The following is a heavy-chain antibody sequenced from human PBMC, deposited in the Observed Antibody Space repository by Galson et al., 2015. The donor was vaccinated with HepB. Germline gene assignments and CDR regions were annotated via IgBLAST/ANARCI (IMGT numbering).Heavy chain of an antibody. J-gene: IGHJ4*02. CDR3: ASHDSDYPGTIYFDY. Sequence: SLRLSCAVSGFTFKNYAMTWVRQAPGKGLEWVSSISGNGISTYYADSVKGRFTISRDNSKNTLYLQMNSLTAEDTATYYCASHDSDYPGTIYFDYWGQGTLVTVS. CDR2: ISGNGIST. CDR1: GFTFKNYA. D-gene: IGHD4-11*01. V-gene: IGHV3-23*01.